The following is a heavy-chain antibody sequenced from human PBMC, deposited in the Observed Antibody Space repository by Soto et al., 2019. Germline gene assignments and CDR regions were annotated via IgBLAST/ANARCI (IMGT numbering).Heavy chain of an antibody. V-gene: IGHV4-39*01. J-gene: IGHJ4*02. CDR2: IYHGGSI. D-gene: IGHD4-17*01. CDR3: ARRYGRYFDY. CDR1: GGSIISMSYY. Sequence: SEPLSLTCTVSGGSIISMSYYWGWVRQSPGEGLEWIASIYHGGSIFYNPSLQSRATISIDTSKNQFSLKLRSMTAADTALYYCARRYGRYFDYWGQGTLVTVSS.